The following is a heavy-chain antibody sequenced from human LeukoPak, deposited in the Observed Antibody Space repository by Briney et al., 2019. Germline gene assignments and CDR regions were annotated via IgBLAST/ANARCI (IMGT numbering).Heavy chain of an antibody. J-gene: IGHJ4*02. Sequence: GGSLRLSCAASGFTFSSYSMNWVRQAPGKGLEWVSSISSSSSYIYYADSVKGRFTISRDNAKNSLYLQMNSLRAEDTAVYYCARGFGRSWYIVYWGQGTLVTVSS. CDR1: GFTFSSYS. V-gene: IGHV3-21*01. D-gene: IGHD6-13*01. CDR3: ARGFGRSWYIVY. CDR2: ISSSSSYI.